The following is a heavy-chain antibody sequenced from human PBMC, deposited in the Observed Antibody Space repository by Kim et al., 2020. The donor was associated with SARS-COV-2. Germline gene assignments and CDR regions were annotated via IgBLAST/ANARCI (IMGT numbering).Heavy chain of an antibody. J-gene: IGHJ6*02. CDR1: GFTFGDYA. CDR3: TRDRRVLWFGEFGYYYGRDV. D-gene: IGHD3-10*01. CDR2: ISSKAYGGTT. V-gene: IGHV3-49*03. Sequence: GGSLRLSCTASGFTFGDYAMSWFRQAPGKGLEWVGFISSKAYGGTTEYAASVKGRFTISRDDSKSIAYLQMNSQKTEDTAVYYCTRDRRVLWFGEFGYYYGRDVGGRETTLTVSS.